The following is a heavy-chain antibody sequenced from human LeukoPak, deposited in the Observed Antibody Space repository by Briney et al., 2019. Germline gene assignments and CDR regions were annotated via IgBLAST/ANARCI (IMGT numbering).Heavy chain of an antibody. CDR2: IYSTGST. CDR1: GGSINFYY. Sequence: PSETLSLTCTVSGGSINFYYWSWIRQPAGKGLEWIGRIYSTGSTNYSPSLKSRVTTSVDKSKNQFSLNLSSVTAADTAVYYCARGIADPYSFDSWGQGTLVTVSS. CDR3: ARGIADPYSFDS. J-gene: IGHJ4*02. D-gene: IGHD6-13*01. V-gene: IGHV4-4*07.